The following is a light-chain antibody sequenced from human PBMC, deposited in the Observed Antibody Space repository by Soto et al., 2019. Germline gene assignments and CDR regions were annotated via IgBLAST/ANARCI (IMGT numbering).Light chain of an antibody. CDR3: QQYYSTPPYT. J-gene: IGKJ2*01. CDR1: QSVLYSSNNKNY. Sequence: DIVMTQSPDSLAVSLGERATINCKSSQSVLYSSNNKNYLAWYQPKPGQPPKLLIYWASTRASGFPDRFSGSGSGTDFTLTISSLQAEDVAVYYCQQYYSTPPYTFGQGTKLEIK. CDR2: WAS. V-gene: IGKV4-1*01.